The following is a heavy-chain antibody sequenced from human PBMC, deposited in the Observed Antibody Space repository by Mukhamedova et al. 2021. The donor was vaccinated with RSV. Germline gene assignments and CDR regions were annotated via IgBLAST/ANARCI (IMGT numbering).Heavy chain of an antibody. CDR3: ARDLVRFGELAAFDP. V-gene: IGHV3-69-1*01. J-gene: IGHJ5*02. CDR2: ISSSSYI. D-gene: IGHD3-10*01. Sequence: PGKGLEWVSSISSSSYIYYADSVKGRFTISRDNAKNSLYLQMNSLRAEDTAVYYCARDLVRFGELAAFDPWGQGTLVTVSS.